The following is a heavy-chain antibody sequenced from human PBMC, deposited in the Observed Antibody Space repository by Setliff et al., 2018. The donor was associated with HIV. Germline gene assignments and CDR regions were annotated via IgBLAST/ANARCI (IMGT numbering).Heavy chain of an antibody. CDR2: IYYSGSI. D-gene: IGHD3-10*01. CDR1: GGSISSYY. CDR3: ARDRGRGSGSPTRKYYYYGMDV. J-gene: IGHJ6*02. Sequence: SETLSLTCTISGGSISSYYWSWIRQPPGKGLEWIGSIYYSGSINYNPSLESRVTISVDTSKNKYSLKLKSVTTADTAVYYCARDRGRGSGSPTRKYYYYGMDVWGQGTTVTV. V-gene: IGHV4-59*01.